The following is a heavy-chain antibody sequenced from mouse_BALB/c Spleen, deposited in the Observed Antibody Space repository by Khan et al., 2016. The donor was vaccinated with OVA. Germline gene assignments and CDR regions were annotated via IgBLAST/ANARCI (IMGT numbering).Heavy chain of an antibody. CDR2: INTSTGEP. Sequence: VQLKQSGPELKKPGATVKISCKASGYTFTNYGLNWVRLVPGKVLKWMGWINTSTGEPTYADDFRGRFAFSLETSASTAYLQINNLKDEDTATYFCARVGYSGTMDYWGQGTSVTVSS. D-gene: IGHD2-14*01. J-gene: IGHJ4*01. V-gene: IGHV9-3-1*01. CDR3: ARVGYSGTMDY. CDR1: GYTFTNYG.